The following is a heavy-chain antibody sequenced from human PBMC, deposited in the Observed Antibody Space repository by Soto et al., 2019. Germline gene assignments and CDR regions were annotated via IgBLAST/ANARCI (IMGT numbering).Heavy chain of an antibody. CDR2: ISYDGSNK. CDR1: GFTFSSYG. Sequence: GGSLRLSCAASGFTFSSYGMHWVRQAPGKGLEWVAVISYDGSNKYYADSVKGRFTISRDNSKNTLYLQMNSLRAEDTAVYYCAKDAPDYYGSGSYYDVRAAYYYGMDVWGQGTTVTVSS. V-gene: IGHV3-30*18. J-gene: IGHJ6*02. CDR3: AKDAPDYYGSGSYYDVRAAYYYGMDV. D-gene: IGHD3-10*01.